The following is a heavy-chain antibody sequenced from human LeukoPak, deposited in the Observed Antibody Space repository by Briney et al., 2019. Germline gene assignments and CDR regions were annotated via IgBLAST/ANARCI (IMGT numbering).Heavy chain of an antibody. CDR1: GFTFSSYE. CDR3: ARGPAASGYYDSRGRNGYFDY. Sequence: SGGSLRLFCSASGFTFSSYEMNWVPQAPGKGLVWLSYINSSGSTIYYADSVKGRFTISRDKDKKSLYLQMKSLRAEDTAVYYCARGPAASGYYDSRGRNGYFDYWGQGTLVTVSS. V-gene: IGHV3-48*03. CDR2: INSSGSTI. J-gene: IGHJ4*02. D-gene: IGHD3-22*01.